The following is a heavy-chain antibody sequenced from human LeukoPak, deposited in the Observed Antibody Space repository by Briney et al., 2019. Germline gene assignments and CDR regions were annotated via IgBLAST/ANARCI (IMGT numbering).Heavy chain of an antibody. D-gene: IGHD2-2*01. J-gene: IGHJ4*02. CDR2: VSAYNGNT. V-gene: IGHV1-18*01. CDR1: GYTFTSYG. CDR3: AKGPVVVPAAIY. Sequence: ASVKVSCKASGYTFTSYGISWVRQAPGQGLEWMGWVSAYNGNTNYAQKLQGRVTMTTDTSTSTAYMELRSLRSDDTAVYYCAKGPVVVPAAIYWGQGTLVTVSS.